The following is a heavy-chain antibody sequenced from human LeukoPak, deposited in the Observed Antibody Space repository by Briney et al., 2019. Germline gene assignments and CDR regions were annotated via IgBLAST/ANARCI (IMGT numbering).Heavy chain of an antibody. CDR2: ISAGNGNT. J-gene: IGHJ4*02. CDR1: GYTFTSYA. V-gene: IGHV1-3*01. Sequence: GASVKVSCKASGYTFTSYAMHWVRQAPGQRLEWMGWISAGNGNTKYSQKFQGRVTITRDTSACTAYMELSSLRSEDTAVYYCARGYYGDNYFDYWGQGTLVTVSS. D-gene: IGHD3-3*01. CDR3: ARGYYGDNYFDY.